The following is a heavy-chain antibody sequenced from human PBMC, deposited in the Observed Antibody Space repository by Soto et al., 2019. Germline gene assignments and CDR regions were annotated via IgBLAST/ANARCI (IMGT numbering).Heavy chain of an antibody. Sequence: ASVKVSCKASGYTFTSYYMHWVRQAPGQGLEWMGIINPSGGSTSYAQKFQGRVTMTRDTSTSTVYMELSSLRSEDTAVYYCARDPSSGTTFGYYYGMDVWGQGTTVTVSS. V-gene: IGHV1-46*01. D-gene: IGHD6-19*01. CDR3: ARDPSSGTTFGYYYGMDV. CDR1: GYTFTSYY. J-gene: IGHJ6*02. CDR2: INPSGGST.